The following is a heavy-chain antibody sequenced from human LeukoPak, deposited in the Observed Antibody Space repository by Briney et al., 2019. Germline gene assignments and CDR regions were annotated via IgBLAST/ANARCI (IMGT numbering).Heavy chain of an antibody. Sequence: PGGSLRLSCAASGFTFSSYEMNWVRQAPGRGLEWVSYISGSGSAIYYADSVKGRFTISRDNAKNSLYLQMNSLRAEDTAVYYCAELGITMIGGVWGKGTTVTISS. CDR3: AELGITMIGGV. V-gene: IGHV3-48*03. J-gene: IGHJ6*04. CDR2: ISGSGSAI. CDR1: GFTFSSYE. D-gene: IGHD3-10*02.